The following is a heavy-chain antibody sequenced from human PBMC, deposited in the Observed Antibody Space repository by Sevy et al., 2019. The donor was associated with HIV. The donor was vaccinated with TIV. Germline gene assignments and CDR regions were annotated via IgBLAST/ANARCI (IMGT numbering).Heavy chain of an antibody. J-gene: IGHJ4*02. CDR1: GYSIISGYW. V-gene: IGHV4-38-2*01. CDR3: ASHDWGREDY. Sequence: SETLPLTCVVSGYSIISGYWWDWFRRPPGKGLEWIGAIHYTGTTQYTPSLNRRVTVSADTSKNQFSLRLSSMTAADTAVYYCASHDWGREDYWGQGTLVTVSS. CDR2: IHYTGTT. D-gene: IGHD7-27*01.